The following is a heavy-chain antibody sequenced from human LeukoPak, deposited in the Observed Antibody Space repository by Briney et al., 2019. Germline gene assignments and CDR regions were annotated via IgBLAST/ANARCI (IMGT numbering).Heavy chain of an antibody. CDR3: ARDMVD. D-gene: IGHD2-15*01. CDR2: INIAGSVT. V-gene: IGHV3-74*01. CDR1: GFNFSNYW. J-gene: IGHJ4*02. Sequence: GGSLRLSCAASGFNFSNYWMYWVRQAPGKGLVWVSRINIAGSVTTYADSVKGRFTISRDNAKNTLYLQMNSLRAEDTAVYYCARDMVDWGQGTLVTVSS.